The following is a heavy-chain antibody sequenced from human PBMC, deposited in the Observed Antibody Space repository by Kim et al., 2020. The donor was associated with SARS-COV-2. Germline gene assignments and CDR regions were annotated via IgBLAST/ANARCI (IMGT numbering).Heavy chain of an antibody. J-gene: IGHJ4*02. CDR2: DSYT. D-gene: IGHD1-20*01. CDR3: ARAGPSVC. Sequence: DSYTNYRPSFQGHVTISADKSISTAYLQWSSLKASDTAMYYCARAGPSVCWGQGTLVTVSS. V-gene: IGHV5-10-1*01.